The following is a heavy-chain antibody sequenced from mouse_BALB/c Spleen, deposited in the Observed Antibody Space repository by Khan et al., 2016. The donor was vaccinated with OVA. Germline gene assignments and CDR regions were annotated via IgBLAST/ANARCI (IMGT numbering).Heavy chain of an antibody. CDR3: AHPSYDPRDFEV. CDR2: IAPANGNT. D-gene: IGHD2-3*01. Sequence: EVELVESGAELVKPGASVKLSCTASGFNIKDTYLHWVKQRPEQGLEWIGRIAPANGNTKYDPKFQGKATITADTSSTTSYLQLNSLTSEDTAFYYCAHPSYDPRDFEVWGAGTTVTVSS. CDR1: GFNIKDTY. J-gene: IGHJ1*01. V-gene: IGHV14-3*02.